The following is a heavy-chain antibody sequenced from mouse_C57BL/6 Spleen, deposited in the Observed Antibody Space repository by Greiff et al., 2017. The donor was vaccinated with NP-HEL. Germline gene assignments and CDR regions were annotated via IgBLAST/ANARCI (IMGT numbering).Heavy chain of an antibody. Sequence: VQLKQSGAELVKPGASVKLSCTASGFNITDYYMHWVKQRTEQGLEWIGGIDPEDGETKYAPKFQGKATITADTSSNTAYLQLSSLTSEDTAVYYWATGRDGYYVAWFAYWGQGTLVTVSA. CDR3: ATGRDGYYVAWFAY. CDR2: IDPEDGET. CDR1: GFNITDYY. J-gene: IGHJ3*01. V-gene: IGHV14-2*01. D-gene: IGHD2-3*01.